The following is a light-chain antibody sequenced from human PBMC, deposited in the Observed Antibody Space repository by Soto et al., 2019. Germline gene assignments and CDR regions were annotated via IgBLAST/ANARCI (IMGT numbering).Light chain of an antibody. CDR1: QIVLYSSNNKNY. CDR3: QHYNSYSEA. Sequence: DIVMTQSPDSLAVSLGERATINFKSSQIVLYSSNNKNYLAWYQQKPGKAPKLLIYKASTLKSGVPSRFSGSGSGTEFTLTISSLQPDDFATYYCQHYNSYSEAFGQGTKVDIK. CDR2: KAS. V-gene: IGKV4-1*01. J-gene: IGKJ1*01.